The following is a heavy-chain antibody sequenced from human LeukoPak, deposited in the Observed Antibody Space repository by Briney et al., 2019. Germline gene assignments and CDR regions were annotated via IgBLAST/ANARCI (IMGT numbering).Heavy chain of an antibody. J-gene: IGHJ4*02. V-gene: IGHV3-30*03. CDR1: GFSFSDYN. Sequence: GGSLRLSCAASGFSFSDYNMHWVRQAPGKGLEWVAVISYDGSNKYYADSVKGRFTISRDNSKNTLYLQMNSLRAEDTAVYYCASDTAMVRQWGQGTLVTVSS. CDR2: ISYDGSNK. CDR3: ASDTAMVRQ. D-gene: IGHD5-18*01.